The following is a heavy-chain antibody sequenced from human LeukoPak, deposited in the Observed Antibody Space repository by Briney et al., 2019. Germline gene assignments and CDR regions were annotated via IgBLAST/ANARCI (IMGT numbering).Heavy chain of an antibody. Sequence: PSETLSLTCTVSGYSIRSGDYWGWIRQPPGKGLEWIGNIYHSGSTYYNPSLKSRVIISVDTSKNHFSLKLSSVTAADTAVYYCARETYYDILTGYCTFDYWGQGTLVTVSS. CDR3: ARETYYDILTGYCTFDY. CDR2: IYHSGST. V-gene: IGHV4-38-2*02. D-gene: IGHD3-9*01. J-gene: IGHJ4*02. CDR1: GYSIRSGDY.